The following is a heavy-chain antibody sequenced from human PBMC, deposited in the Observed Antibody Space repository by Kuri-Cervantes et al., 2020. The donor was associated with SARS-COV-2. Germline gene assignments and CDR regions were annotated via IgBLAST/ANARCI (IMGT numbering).Heavy chain of an antibody. CDR2: INHSGST. D-gene: IGHD3-22*01. V-gene: IGHV4-34*01. CDR1: GGSFSGYY. CDR3: ARTYYYDGSGYYSFDY. J-gene: IGHJ4*02. Sequence: SQTLSLTCAVYGGSFSGYYWSWIRQPPGKGLEWIGEINHSGSTNYNPSLKSRVTISVDTSKNQFSLKLSSVTAADTAVYYCARTYYYDGSGYYSFDYWGQGTLVTVSS.